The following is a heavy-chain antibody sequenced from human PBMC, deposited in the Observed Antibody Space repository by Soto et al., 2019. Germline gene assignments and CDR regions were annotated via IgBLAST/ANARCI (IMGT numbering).Heavy chain of an antibody. D-gene: IGHD3-10*01. Sequence: PGGSLRLSCTASGFTFSSYGFHWVRQAPGRGLEWVAVISNDGGNKYYADSVKGRFTISRDNSANTLFLQLNSLRAEDTAVYYCAKDLYYYHFSLDDIWGQGTLVTVSS. V-gene: IGHV3-30*18. CDR1: GFTFSSYG. J-gene: IGHJ4*02. CDR3: AKDLYYYHFSLDDI. CDR2: ISNDGGNK.